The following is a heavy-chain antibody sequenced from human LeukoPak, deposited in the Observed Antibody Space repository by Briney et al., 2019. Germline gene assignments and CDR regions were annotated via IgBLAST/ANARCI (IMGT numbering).Heavy chain of an antibody. CDR3: ARTVGGNVAFDY. CDR2: INIDGSST. Sequence: GRSLRLSCAASGFTFNNYAMHWVRQAPGKGPVWVSGINIDGSSTRYADSVKGRFTVSRDNAKNTLFLQMNSLRAEDTAVYYCARTVGGNVAFDYWDHGTLVSVSS. D-gene: IGHD1-26*01. J-gene: IGHJ4*01. CDR1: GFTFNNYA. V-gene: IGHV3-74*01.